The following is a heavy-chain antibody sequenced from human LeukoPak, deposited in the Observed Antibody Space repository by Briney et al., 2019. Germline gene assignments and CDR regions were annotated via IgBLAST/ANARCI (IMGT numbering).Heavy chain of an antibody. D-gene: IGHD2/OR15-2a*01. V-gene: IGHV3-15*07. Sequence: GGSLRLSCAASGFTFSSYSMNWVRQAPGKGLEWVGRIKSKVDGGAIDYPTPVKARFTMSRDDSRNILYLQMNSLKTEDTARYYCATDTFYMKGFDPWGQGTQVIVSS. J-gene: IGHJ5*02. CDR1: GFTFSSYS. CDR3: ATDTFYMKGFDP. CDR2: IKSKVDGGAI.